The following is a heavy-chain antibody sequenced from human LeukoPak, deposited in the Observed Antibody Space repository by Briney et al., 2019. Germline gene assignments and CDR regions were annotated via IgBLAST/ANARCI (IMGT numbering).Heavy chain of an antibody. J-gene: IGHJ4*02. D-gene: IGHD3-22*01. V-gene: IGHV4-31*03. CDR3: PRVSSGSGSGYHPTTPYYFDY. Sequence: SETQSLTCTVSGGSISSGGYYGSWIRQHPGKGLEWIGYIYYGGSTYYNPSLKSRVTISVDTSKNQFSLKLGSVTAADTDVYYCPRVSSGSGSGYHPTTPYYFDYWGQGTLVTVSS. CDR2: IYYGGST. CDR1: GGSISSGGYY.